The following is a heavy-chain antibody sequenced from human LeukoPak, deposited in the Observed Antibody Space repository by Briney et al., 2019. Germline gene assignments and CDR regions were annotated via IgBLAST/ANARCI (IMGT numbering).Heavy chain of an antibody. Sequence: ASVKVSCKASGYTVTTYGISWVRQAPGHGLEWMGWISTFNGHTNYAESRQDRVTMTTDTSTSTVYMELTSLISEDTAVYYCAREIGPRQLHLWGSAFDYWGQGTLVTVSS. D-gene: IGHD5-18*01. J-gene: IGHJ4*02. CDR3: AREIGPRQLHLWGSAFDY. V-gene: IGHV1-18*01. CDR2: ISTFNGHT. CDR1: GYTVTTYG.